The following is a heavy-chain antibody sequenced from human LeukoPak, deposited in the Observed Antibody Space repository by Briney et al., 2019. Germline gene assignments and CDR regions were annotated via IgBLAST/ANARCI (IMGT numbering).Heavy chain of an antibody. Sequence: GGSLRLSCAASGFTFSGYWMSWVRQTPGKGLEWVANIKQDGSEEYYVDSMEGRFTVSRDNAKNSLSLQMNSLRADDTAVYYCARNSGWSVDYWGQGALVTVSS. CDR2: IKQDGSEE. V-gene: IGHV3-7*01. D-gene: IGHD6-19*01. CDR3: ARNSGWSVDY. J-gene: IGHJ4*02. CDR1: GFTFSGYW.